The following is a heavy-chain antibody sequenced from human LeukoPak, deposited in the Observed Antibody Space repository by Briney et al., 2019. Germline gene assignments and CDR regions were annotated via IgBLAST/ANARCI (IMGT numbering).Heavy chain of an antibody. CDR2: ISGSGGST. CDR1: GGSISSSSYY. Sequence: QTSETLSLTCTVSGGSISSSSYYWGWIRQPPGKGLEWVSAISGSGGSTYYADSVKGRFTISRDNSKNTLYLQMNSLRAEDTAVYYCAKIAVATLTAAVNWGQGTLVTVSS. D-gene: IGHD5-12*01. CDR3: AKIAVATLTAAVN. V-gene: IGHV3-23*01. J-gene: IGHJ4*02.